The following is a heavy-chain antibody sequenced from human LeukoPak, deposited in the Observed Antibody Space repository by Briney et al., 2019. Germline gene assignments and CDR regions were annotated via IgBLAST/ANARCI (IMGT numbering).Heavy chain of an antibody. D-gene: IGHD1-26*01. CDR1: GGSISSSSYY. Sequence: SETLSLTCTVSGGSISSSSYYWGWIRQPPGKGLEWIVSIYYSGSTYYNPSLKSRVTISVDTSKNQFSLKLSSVTAADTAVYYCAREYSGVYHSGYFDYWGQGTLVTVSS. V-gene: IGHV4-39*07. CDR3: AREYSGVYHSGYFDY. CDR2: IYYSGST. J-gene: IGHJ4*02.